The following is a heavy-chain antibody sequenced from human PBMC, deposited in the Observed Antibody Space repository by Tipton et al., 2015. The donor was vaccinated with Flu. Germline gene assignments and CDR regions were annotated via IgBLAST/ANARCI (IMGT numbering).Heavy chain of an antibody. CDR3: ARAADFWSGFQNLNWFDP. V-gene: IGHV5-51*01. CDR1: GYMFASYW. D-gene: IGHD3-3*01. Sequence: QSGPEVKKPGESLQISCKCSGYMFASYWIAWVRQMPGKGLEWMGIIYPGDSDTRYSPSFQGQITISADKSISTAYLQWSSLKASDSAIYYCARAADFWSGFQNLNWFDPWGQGTLVTVSS. J-gene: IGHJ5*02. CDR2: IYPGDSDT.